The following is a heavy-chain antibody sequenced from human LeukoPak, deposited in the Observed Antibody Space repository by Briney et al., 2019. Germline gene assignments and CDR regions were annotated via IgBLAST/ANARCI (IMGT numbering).Heavy chain of an antibody. CDR2: MNPNSGNT. V-gene: IGHV1-8*01. Sequence: ASVKVSCKASGYTFTTYDINWVQQATGQGLEWMGWMNPNSGNTGYTQKFQGRVTMTRNTSISTAYMELSSLRSEDTAVYYRARGRGSGHKENWFDPWGQGTLVTVSS. CDR3: ARGRGSGHKENWFDP. J-gene: IGHJ5*02. CDR1: GYTFTTYD. D-gene: IGHD6-19*01.